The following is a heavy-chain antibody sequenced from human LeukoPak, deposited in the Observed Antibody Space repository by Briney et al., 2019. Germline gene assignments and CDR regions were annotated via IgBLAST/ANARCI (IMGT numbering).Heavy chain of an antibody. J-gene: IGHJ5*02. V-gene: IGHV5-10-1*01. CDR2: IDPSDSYT. Sequence: HGESLRISCKGSGYSFTSYWISWVRQMPGKGLEWMGRIDPSDSYTNYSPSFPGHVTISADTSISTAYLQWSSLKASDTAMYYCARSRHGIAAAGTRSWFDPWGQGTLVTVSS. CDR1: GYSFTSYW. D-gene: IGHD6-13*01. CDR3: ARSRHGIAAAGTRSWFDP.